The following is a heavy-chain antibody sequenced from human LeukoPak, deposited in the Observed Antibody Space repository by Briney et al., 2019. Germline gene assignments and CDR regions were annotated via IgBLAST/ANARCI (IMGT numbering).Heavy chain of an antibody. Sequence: ASVKVSCKASGYTFTSYYMHWVRQAPGQGLEWMGIINPSGGSTSYAQKFQGRVTMTRDTSTSTVYMELSSLRSEDTAEYYCARDLSRLLRFLEWPPYMDVWGKGTTVTVSS. CDR1: GYTFTSYY. CDR2: INPSGGST. J-gene: IGHJ6*03. V-gene: IGHV1-46*01. CDR3: ARDLSRLLRFLEWPPYMDV. D-gene: IGHD3-3*01.